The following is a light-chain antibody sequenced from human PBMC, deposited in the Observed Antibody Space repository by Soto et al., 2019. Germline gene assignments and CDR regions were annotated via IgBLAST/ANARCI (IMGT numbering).Light chain of an antibody. CDR3: QQYANSIT. V-gene: IGKV3-20*01. J-gene: IGKJ5*01. CDR1: QSVGSNN. Sequence: EIVLTQSPGTQSLSPGETATLSCRASQSVGSNNLAWYHQKPGQTPRLLIYDASSRATGIPGRFSGSGSTTDFTLTISRLEPEDFAVYYCQQYANSITFGQGTRLEIE. CDR2: DAS.